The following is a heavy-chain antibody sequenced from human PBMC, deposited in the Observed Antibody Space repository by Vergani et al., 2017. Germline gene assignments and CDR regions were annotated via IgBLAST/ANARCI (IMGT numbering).Heavy chain of an antibody. CDR2: IYHSWST. J-gene: IGHJ4*02. Sequence: QVQLQESGPGLVKPSGTLSLTCAVSGGSISSSNWWSWVRQPPGKGLEWIGEIYHSWSTNYNPSLKSPVTISVDKSKNQFPLKLSSVTAADTAVYYCARGSSSSWYGGLAVASYYFDYWGQGTLVTVSS. CDR1: GGSISSSNW. CDR3: ARGSSSSWYGGLAVASYYFDY. D-gene: IGHD6-13*01. V-gene: IGHV4-4*02.